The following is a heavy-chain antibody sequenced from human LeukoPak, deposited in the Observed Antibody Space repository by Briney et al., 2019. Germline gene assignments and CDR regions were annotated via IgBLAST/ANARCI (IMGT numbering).Heavy chain of an antibody. CDR2: MNPNSGNT. Sequence: GASVKVSCKASGYTFTSYDINWVRQATGQGLEWMGWMNPNSGNTGYAQKLQGRVTMTTDTSTSTAYMELRSLRSDDTAVYYCARGSVGTAGFYFDYWGQGTLVTVSS. CDR1: GYTFTSYD. D-gene: IGHD4-23*01. J-gene: IGHJ4*02. CDR3: ARGSVGTAGFYFDY. V-gene: IGHV1-8*01.